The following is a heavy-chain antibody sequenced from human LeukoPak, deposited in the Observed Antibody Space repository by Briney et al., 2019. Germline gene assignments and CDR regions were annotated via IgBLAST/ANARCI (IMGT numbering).Heavy chain of an antibody. D-gene: IGHD5-24*01. CDR3: ARRVARWLQSGGSYYLDY. Sequence: SETLSLTCTVSGGSIRSSYYYWGWIRQPPGKGLEWIGSIYDSGSTYYNPSLKSRVTISVDTSKNQLSLKLNSVTAADTAVYYCARRVARWLQSGGSYYLDYWGQGTLVTVSS. CDR1: GGSIRSSYYY. V-gene: IGHV4-39*01. J-gene: IGHJ4*02. CDR2: IYDSGST.